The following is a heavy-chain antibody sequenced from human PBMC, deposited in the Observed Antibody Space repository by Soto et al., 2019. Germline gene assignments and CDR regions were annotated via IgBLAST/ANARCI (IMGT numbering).Heavy chain of an antibody. CDR3: AXGRNYYDILTGYYSYYFDY. Sequence: QVQLVESGGGVVQPGRSLRLSCAASGFTFSSYGMHWVRQAPGKGLEWVAVISYDGSNKYYADSVKGRFTISRDNXXXXXXXXXXXXXXXXXXXXXXAXGRNYYDILTGYYSYYFDYWGQGTLVTVSS. V-gene: IGHV3-30*03. CDR1: GFTFSSYG. CDR2: ISYDGSNK. J-gene: IGHJ4*02. D-gene: IGHD3-9*01.